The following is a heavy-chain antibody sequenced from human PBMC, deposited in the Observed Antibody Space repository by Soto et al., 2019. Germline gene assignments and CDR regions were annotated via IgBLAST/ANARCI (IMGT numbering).Heavy chain of an antibody. V-gene: IGHV1-3*05. Sequence: QVQLVQSGAEEKKPGASVKVSCKASGYTFTSYAMHWVRQAPGQRLEWMGWINAGNGNTKYSQKFQGRVTITRDTSASTAYMELSSLRSEYTAVYYCASSGLYTHNWFDPWGQGTLVTVSS. J-gene: IGHJ5*02. CDR3: ASSGLYTHNWFDP. D-gene: IGHD6-19*01. CDR2: INAGNGNT. CDR1: GYTFTSYA.